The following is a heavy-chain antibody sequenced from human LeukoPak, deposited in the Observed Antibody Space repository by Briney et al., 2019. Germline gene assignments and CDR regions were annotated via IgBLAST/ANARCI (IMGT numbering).Heavy chain of an antibody. CDR1: GGSISSYY. Sequence: SETLSLTCTVSGGSISSYYWSWIRQPPGKGLEWIGYIYYSGSTNYNPSLKSRVTISVDTSKNQFSLKLSSVTAADTAVYYCVRGRWDDSSGYYLPFDYWGQGTLVTVSS. CDR3: VRGRWDDSSGYYLPFDY. CDR2: IYYSGST. V-gene: IGHV4-59*01. J-gene: IGHJ4*02. D-gene: IGHD3-22*01.